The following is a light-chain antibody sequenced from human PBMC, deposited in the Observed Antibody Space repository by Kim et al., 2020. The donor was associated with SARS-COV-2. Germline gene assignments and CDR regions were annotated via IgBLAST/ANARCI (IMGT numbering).Light chain of an antibody. J-gene: IGKJ2*01. Sequence: EVVMTQSPATLSVSPGERATLSCRASQSISSNLAWYQQKTGQAPRLLIYGASTRATDIPARFSGSGSGTDFTLTISSLQSEDFAIYYCQQYNNWPLYTFGQGTKLEI. CDR1: QSISSN. CDR2: GAS. CDR3: QQYNNWPLYT. V-gene: IGKV3-15*01.